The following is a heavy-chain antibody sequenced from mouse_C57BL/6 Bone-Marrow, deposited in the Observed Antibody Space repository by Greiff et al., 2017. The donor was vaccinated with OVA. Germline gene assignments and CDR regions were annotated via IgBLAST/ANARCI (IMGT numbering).Heavy chain of an antibody. CDR3: VRSGSSYVWYFDV. J-gene: IGHJ1*03. CDR1: GFTFNTYA. Sequence: EVQLVESGGGLVQPKGSLKLSCAASGFTFNTYAMHWVRQAPGKGLEWVARISSKSSNYATYYADSVKDRFTISRDNSKSTLYLQMNNLKTEDTAMYYGVRSGSSYVWYFDVWGTGTTVTVSS. D-gene: IGHD1-1*01. CDR2: ISSKSSNYAT. V-gene: IGHV10-3*01.